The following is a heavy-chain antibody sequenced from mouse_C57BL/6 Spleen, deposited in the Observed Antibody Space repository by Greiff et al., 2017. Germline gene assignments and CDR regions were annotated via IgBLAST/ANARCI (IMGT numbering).Heavy chain of an antibody. J-gene: IGHJ2*01. Sequence: QVQLQQSGAELVMPGASVTLSCKASGYTFTSYWMHWVKQRPGQGLEWIGEIDPSDSYTNYNQKFKGKSTLTVDKSSSTAYMPLSSLTSEDSAVYYCARSGAYYFDYWGQGTTLTVSS. D-gene: IGHD3-1*01. CDR1: GYTFTSYW. CDR2: IDPSDSYT. V-gene: IGHV1-69*01. CDR3: ARSGAYYFDY.